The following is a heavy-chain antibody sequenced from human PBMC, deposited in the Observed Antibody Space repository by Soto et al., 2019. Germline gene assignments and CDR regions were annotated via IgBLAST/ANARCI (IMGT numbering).Heavy chain of an antibody. J-gene: IGHJ4*02. Sequence: PGGSLRLSCAASGFTFSSYGMHWVRQAPGKGLEWVAVISYDGSNKYYADSVKGRFTISRDNSKNTLYLQMNSLRAEDTAVYYCAKDRGDSSGYMFDYWGQGTLVTVS. CDR1: GFTFSSYG. CDR2: ISYDGSNK. D-gene: IGHD3-22*01. V-gene: IGHV3-30*18. CDR3: AKDRGDSSGYMFDY.